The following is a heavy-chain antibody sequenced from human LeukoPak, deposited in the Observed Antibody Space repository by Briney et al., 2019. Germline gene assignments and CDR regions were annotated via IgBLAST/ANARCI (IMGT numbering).Heavy chain of an antibody. J-gene: IGHJ4*02. V-gene: IGHV3-48*03. CDR2: ISSRGTTI. CDR1: GFTFSSYE. D-gene: IGHD3-16*01. CDR3: ARGGQIWHY. Sequence: GGSLRLSCAASGFTFSSYEMNWVRQATGKALEWVSYISSRGTTIYYADSVKGRFTIYRDNAKNSLYLQMNSLRAEDTAVYYCARGGQIWHYWGQGTLVTVSS.